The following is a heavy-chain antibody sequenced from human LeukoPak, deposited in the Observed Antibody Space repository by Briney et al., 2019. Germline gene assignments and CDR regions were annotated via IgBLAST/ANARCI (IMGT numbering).Heavy chain of an antibody. CDR1: GGSFSGYY. J-gene: IGHJ3*02. CDR2: INHSGST. CDR3: ARRLQLWLRVHNAFDI. Sequence: PSETLSLTCAVYGGSFSGYYWSWLRQPPGKGLEWVGEINHSGSTNYNPSLKSRVTISVDTSKNQFSLKLSSVTAADTAVYYCARRLQLWLRVHNAFDIWGQGTMVTVSS. D-gene: IGHD5-18*01. V-gene: IGHV4-34*01.